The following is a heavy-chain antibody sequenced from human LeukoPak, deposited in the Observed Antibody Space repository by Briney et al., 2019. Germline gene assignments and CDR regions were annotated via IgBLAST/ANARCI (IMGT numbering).Heavy chain of an antibody. CDR1: GGSISSYY. V-gene: IGHV4-59*01. CDR3: AXXXXTGTPGAFDI. D-gene: IGHD1-20*01. J-gene: IGHJ3*02. CDR2: IYYSGST. Sequence: SETLSLTCTVSGGSISSYYWSWIRQPPGKGLEWIGYIYYSGSTNYNPSLKSRVTVSVDTSKNQFSLKLSSVTAADTGVYYCAXXXXTGTPGAFDIWGQGTMVTVSS.